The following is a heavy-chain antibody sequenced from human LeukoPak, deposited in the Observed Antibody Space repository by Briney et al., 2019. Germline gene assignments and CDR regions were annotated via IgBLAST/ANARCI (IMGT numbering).Heavy chain of an antibody. D-gene: IGHD1-26*01. CDR3: ARVVGATVGYYFGY. CDR1: GGSLSSGGYY. J-gene: IGHJ4*02. V-gene: IGHV4-31*03. Sequence: PSQTLSLTCTVSGGSLSSGGYYWSWLRQHPGKGLEWFGYIYYSGSTYYNPSLKSRVTISVDTSKTQFSLKLSSVTAADTAVYYCARVVGATVGYYFGYWGQGTLVTVSS. CDR2: IYYSGST.